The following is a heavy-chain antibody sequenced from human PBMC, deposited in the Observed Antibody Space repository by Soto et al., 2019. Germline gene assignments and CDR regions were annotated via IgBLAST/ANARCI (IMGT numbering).Heavy chain of an antibody. Sequence: QVQLVESGGGVVQPGRSLRLSCAASGFTFSSYGMHWVRQAPGKGLEWVAVIWYDGSNKYYADSVKGRFTISRDNSKNTLYLQMNSLRDEDTAVYYCARDHAGADAFDIWGQGTMVTVSS. CDR1: GFTFSSYG. CDR3: ARDHAGADAFDI. V-gene: IGHV3-33*01. J-gene: IGHJ3*02. CDR2: IWYDGSNK.